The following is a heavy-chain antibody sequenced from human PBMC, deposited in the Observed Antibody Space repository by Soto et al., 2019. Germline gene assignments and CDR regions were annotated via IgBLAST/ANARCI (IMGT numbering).Heavy chain of an antibody. CDR1: GFTVSTNY. D-gene: IGHD3-22*01. J-gene: IGHJ3*02. Sequence: EVQLVEPGGGLVQPGGSLRLSCAASGFTVSTNYMSWVRQAPGQGLEWISVIYSGGTTYYADSVKGRFTISRDNSKNTLYLQMNSLRAEDTAVYYCARPRGIVVIITANDAFDIWGQGTMVTVSS. CDR2: IYSGGTT. CDR3: ARPRGIVVIITANDAFDI. V-gene: IGHV3-66*04.